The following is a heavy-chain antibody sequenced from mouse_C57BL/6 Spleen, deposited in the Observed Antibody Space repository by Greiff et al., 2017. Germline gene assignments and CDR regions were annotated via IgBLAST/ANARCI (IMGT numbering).Heavy chain of an antibody. CDR3: TKETRRGYFDV. V-gene: IGHV6-6*01. CDR1: GFTFSDAW. CDR2: IRNKANNHAT. J-gene: IGHJ1*03. Sequence: EVQVVESGGGLVQPGGSMKLSCAASGFTFSDAWMDWVRQSPEKGLEWVAEIRNKANNHATYYAESVKGRFTISRDDSKSSVYLQMNSLRAEDTGIYYCTKETRRGYFDVWGTGTTVTVSS.